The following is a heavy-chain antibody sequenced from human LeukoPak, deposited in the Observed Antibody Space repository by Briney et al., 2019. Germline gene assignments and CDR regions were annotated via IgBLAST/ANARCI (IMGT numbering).Heavy chain of an antibody. Sequence: GGSLRLSCAASGFTFSRYWMNWVRQAPGKGLEWVANMNEDGSEKYYVDSVRGRFTISRDNAKNSLYLQMNSLRTEDTAIYYCARGGVRRGYYDYWGQGTLVTVSS. D-gene: IGHD1-14*01. CDR1: GFTFSRYW. CDR3: ARGGVRRGYYDY. J-gene: IGHJ4*02. CDR2: MNEDGSEK. V-gene: IGHV3-7*01.